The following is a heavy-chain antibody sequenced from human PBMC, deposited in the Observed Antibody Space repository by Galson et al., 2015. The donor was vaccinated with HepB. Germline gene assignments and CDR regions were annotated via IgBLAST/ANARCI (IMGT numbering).Heavy chain of an antibody. CDR1: GFTFSTST. CDR3: ARLDGPVDV. Sequence: SLRLSCAASGFTFSTSTMNWVRQAPGKGPEWVSSMTWSGSYISYLDSVRGRFTPSRDNAKNSLYLQMNSLRAEDSAVYYCARLDGPVDVWGQGTTVTVSS. CDR2: MTWSGSYI. D-gene: IGHD1-1*01. V-gene: IGHV3-21*01. J-gene: IGHJ6*02.